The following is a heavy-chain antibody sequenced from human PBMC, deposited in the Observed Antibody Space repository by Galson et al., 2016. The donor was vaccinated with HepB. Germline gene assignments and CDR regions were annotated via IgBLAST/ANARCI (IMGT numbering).Heavy chain of an antibody. J-gene: IGHJ4*02. CDR1: GVTFGSYG. V-gene: IGHV3-30*03. CDR2: VSYDGSKK. D-gene: IGHD1-1*01. Sequence: SLRLSCAASGVTFGSYGMNWVRQAPGKGLEWLAVVSYDGSKKDYGDDVKGRFTISRDNAKSSLFLQMNSLRAEDTAVYFCARAYQYTLDYWGQGTLVTVSS. CDR3: ARAYQYTLDY.